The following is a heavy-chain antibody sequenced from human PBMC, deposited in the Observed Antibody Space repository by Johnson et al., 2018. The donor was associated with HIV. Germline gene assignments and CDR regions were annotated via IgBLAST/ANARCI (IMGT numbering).Heavy chain of an antibody. Sequence: NLSGGRKYYADSVKGRFTISRDNSKNTLYLQMNSLRAEDTAVYYCARGGSSTSLDAFDIWGQGTMVTVSS. D-gene: IGHD2-2*01. CDR3: ARGGSSTSLDAFDI. CDR2: NLSGGRK. V-gene: IGHV3-66*02. J-gene: IGHJ3*02.